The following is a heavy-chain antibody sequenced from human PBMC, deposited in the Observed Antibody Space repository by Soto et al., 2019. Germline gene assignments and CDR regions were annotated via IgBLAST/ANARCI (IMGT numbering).Heavy chain of an antibody. D-gene: IGHD3-16*02. CDR2: FDPEDGET. J-gene: IGHJ4*02. CDR1: GYTLTELS. Sequence: GASVKVSCKVSGYTLTELSMHWVRQAPGKGLEWMGGFDPEDGETIYAQKFQGRVTMTEDTSADTAYMELSSLRSEDTAVYYCATGRFYDYIWGSYRSWYFDYWGQGTLVTVSS. CDR3: ATGRFYDYIWGSYRSWYFDY. V-gene: IGHV1-24*01.